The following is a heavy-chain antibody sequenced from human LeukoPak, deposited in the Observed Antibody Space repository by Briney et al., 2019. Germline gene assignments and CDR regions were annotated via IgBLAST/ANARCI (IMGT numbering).Heavy chain of an antibody. D-gene: IGHD3-3*01. V-gene: IGHV1-18*01. CDR2: ISAYNGNT. Sequence: ASVKVSCKASGYTFTSYGISWVRQAPGQGLEWMGWISAYNGNTNYAQKLQGRVTMTTDTSTSTAYMELRSLRSDDTAVYYCATTTTYYDFWSGYCTYGMDVWGQGTTVTVSS. CDR1: GYTFTSYG. CDR3: ATTTTYYDFWSGYCTYGMDV. J-gene: IGHJ6*02.